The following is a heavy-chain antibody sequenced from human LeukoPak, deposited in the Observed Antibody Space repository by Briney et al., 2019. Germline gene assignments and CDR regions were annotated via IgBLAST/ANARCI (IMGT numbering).Heavy chain of an antibody. CDR3: AKAGGIAVAGTVFDY. CDR2: ISGSGGST. D-gene: IGHD6-19*01. J-gene: IGHJ4*02. V-gene: IGHV3-23*01. CDR1: GFTFSSYG. Sequence: GGSLRLSCAASGFTFSSYGMSWVRQAPGKGLEWVSAISGSGGSTYYADSVKGRFTISRDNSKNTLYLQMNSLRAEDTAVYYCAKAGGIAVAGTVFDYWGQGTLVTVSS.